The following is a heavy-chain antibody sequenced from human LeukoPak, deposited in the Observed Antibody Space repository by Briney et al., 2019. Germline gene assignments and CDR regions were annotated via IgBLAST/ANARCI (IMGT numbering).Heavy chain of an antibody. CDR2: IYNSETT. J-gene: IGHJ4*02. D-gene: IGHD2-2*01. V-gene: IGHV4-59*01. CDR3: AGGGYCSSSSCFAPLFDW. Sequence: SETLSLTCTVPGASIGRYYWSWIRQSPGKGLEWIGYIYNSETTNYNPSLKSRVAMSLYTSRSQFSLRLRSVTAADTALYFCAGGGYCSSSSCFAPLFDWWGRGTLVTVSS. CDR1: GASIGRYY.